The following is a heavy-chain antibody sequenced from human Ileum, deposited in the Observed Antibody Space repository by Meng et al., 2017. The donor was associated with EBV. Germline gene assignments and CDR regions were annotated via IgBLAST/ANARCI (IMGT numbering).Heavy chain of an antibody. Sequence: QVHLREAGPGLVNPSGTLSLTCAVSGGSISVINWWSWVRQSPEKGLEWIGEMSDSGITHYNPSLKSRVTISADKSNNQFSLKLTSVTSADTAVYFCAKNGEKYFEYWGQGTLVTVSS. J-gene: IGHJ4*02. V-gene: IGHV4-4*02. CDR3: AKNGEKYFEY. CDR1: GGSISVINW. CDR2: MSDSGIT.